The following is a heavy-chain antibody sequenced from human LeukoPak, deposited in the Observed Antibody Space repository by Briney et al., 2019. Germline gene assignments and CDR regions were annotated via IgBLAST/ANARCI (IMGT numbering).Heavy chain of an antibody. D-gene: IGHD4-17*01. V-gene: IGHV3-21*01. Sequence: PGGSPRLSCAASGFTFSSYSMNWVRQAPGKGLEWVASISKSSSYIYYADPMKGRFTISRDNGKNSLYLEMANLRADDTAVYYCATHNGDYAVHYFDYWGQGTLVTVSS. CDR3: ATHNGDYAVHYFDY. CDR2: ISKSSSYI. J-gene: IGHJ4*02. CDR1: GFTFSSYS.